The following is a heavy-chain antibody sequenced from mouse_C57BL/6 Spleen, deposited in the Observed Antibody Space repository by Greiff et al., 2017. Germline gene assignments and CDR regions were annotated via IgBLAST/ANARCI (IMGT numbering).Heavy chain of an antibody. J-gene: IGHJ1*03. CDR1: GYTFTGYW. V-gene: IGHV1-9*01. CDR2: LLPGSGST. CDR3: ARGGYYGSSGYFDV. D-gene: IGHD1-1*01. Sequence: VHLVESGAELMKPGASVKLSCKATGYTFTGYWIEWVKQRPGHGLEWIGELLPGSGSTNYNEKFKGKATFTADTSSNTANMQLSSLTTEDSAIYYGARGGYYGSSGYFDVWGTGTTVTVSS.